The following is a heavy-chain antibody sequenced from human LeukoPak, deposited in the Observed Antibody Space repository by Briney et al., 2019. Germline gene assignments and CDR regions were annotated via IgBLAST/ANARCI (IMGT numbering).Heavy chain of an antibody. CDR2: ISYSGST. D-gene: IGHD3-9*01. J-gene: IGHJ3*02. CDR1: GGSISSYY. CDR3: ARQGYDILTGYIDAFDI. Sequence: KTSETLSLTCTVSGGSISSYYWSWIRQPPGEGLEWIGYISYSGSTNYNPSLKSRVTISIDTSKNQFSLKLRSVTAADTAIYYCARQGYDILTGYIDAFDIWGQGTMVTVSS. V-gene: IGHV4-59*08.